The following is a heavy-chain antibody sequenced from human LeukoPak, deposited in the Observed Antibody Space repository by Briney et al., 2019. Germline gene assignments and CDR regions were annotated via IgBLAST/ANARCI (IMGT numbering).Heavy chain of an antibody. CDR3: ARDFAGDRDY. V-gene: IGHV3-74*01. CDR1: GFIFRNYW. Sequence: GGSLRLSCAASGFIFRNYWMHWVRQAPGKGLVWVARINPNGITTTYTDSVKGRFTVSRDNAKNTLYLQMNSLRVEDTAVYYCARDFAGDRDYWGQGTLVTVSS. J-gene: IGHJ4*02. D-gene: IGHD2-21*02. CDR2: INPNGITT.